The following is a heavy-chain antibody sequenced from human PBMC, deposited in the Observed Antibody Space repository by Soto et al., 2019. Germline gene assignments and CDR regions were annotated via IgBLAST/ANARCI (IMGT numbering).Heavy chain of an antibody. J-gene: IGHJ4*02. CDR3: AKWGSGSGFDY. CDR2: IYSSGGT. Sequence: QVQLQESGPGLVKPSETLSLTCTVSGGSISNFYWGWIRQSPGKGLELIGYIYSSGGTNYNPSLKTRVTISVDTSKNQFSLRLNSVTAADTAVYYCAKWGSGSGFDYWGQGTLVTVSS. CDR1: GGSISNFY. D-gene: IGHD3-10*01. V-gene: IGHV4-59*01.